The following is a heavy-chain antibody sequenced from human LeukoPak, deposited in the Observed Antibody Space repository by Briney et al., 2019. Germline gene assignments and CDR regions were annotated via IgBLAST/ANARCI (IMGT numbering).Heavy chain of an antibody. D-gene: IGHD3-10*01. CDR3: ARMPRYYYGSGSTPGRFDP. J-gene: IGHJ5*02. CDR1: GGSISSGGYY. Sequence: SETLSLTCTVSGGSISSGGYYWSWIRQHPGKGLEWIGYIYYSGSTYYNPSLKSRVTISVDTSKNQFSLKLSSVTAADTAVYYCARMPRYYYGSGSTPGRFDPWGQGTLVTVSS. CDR2: IYYSGST. V-gene: IGHV4-31*03.